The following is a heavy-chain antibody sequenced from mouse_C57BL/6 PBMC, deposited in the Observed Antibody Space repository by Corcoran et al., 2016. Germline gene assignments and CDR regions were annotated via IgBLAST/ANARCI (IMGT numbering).Heavy chain of an antibody. Sequence: EVQLQQSGAELVKPGASVKLSCTASGFNIKDYSMHWVKQRTEQGLEWIGRIAPEDGETKYAPKCQGKATITADTSSNTAYLQLSSLTSEDTAGYYCALTGTFYAMDYWGQGTSVTVYS. D-gene: IGHD4-1*01. J-gene: IGHJ4*01. CDR3: ALTGTFYAMDY. V-gene: IGHV14-2*01. CDR2: IAPEDGET. CDR1: GFNIKDYS.